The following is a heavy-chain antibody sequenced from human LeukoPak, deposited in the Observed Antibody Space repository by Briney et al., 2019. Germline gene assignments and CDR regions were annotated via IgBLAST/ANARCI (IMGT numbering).Heavy chain of an antibody. Sequence: SETLSLTCAVYGESFSGYYWSWIRQPPGKGLEWIGEINHSGSTNYNPSLKSRVTISVDTSKNQFSLKLSSVTAADTAVYYCARSRRFTMIRGVKYFDYWGQGTLVTVSS. CDR1: GESFSGYY. D-gene: IGHD3-10*01. V-gene: IGHV4-34*01. CDR3: ARSRRFTMIRGVKYFDY. CDR2: INHSGST. J-gene: IGHJ4*02.